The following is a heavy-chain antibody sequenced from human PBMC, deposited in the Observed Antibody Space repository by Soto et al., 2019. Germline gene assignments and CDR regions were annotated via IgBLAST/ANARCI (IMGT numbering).Heavy chain of an antibody. Sequence: PSETLSLTCTVSGGSISSYYWSWIRQPPGKGLEWIGYIYYSGSTNYNPSLKSRVTISVDTSKNQFSLKLSSVTAADTAVYYCAREITKSEYDFLSGYPPPYGMDGWGPGTTVNVAS. CDR3: AREITKSEYDFLSGYPPPYGMDG. J-gene: IGHJ6*02. V-gene: IGHV4-59*01. CDR2: IYYSGST. D-gene: IGHD3-3*01. CDR1: GGSISSYY.